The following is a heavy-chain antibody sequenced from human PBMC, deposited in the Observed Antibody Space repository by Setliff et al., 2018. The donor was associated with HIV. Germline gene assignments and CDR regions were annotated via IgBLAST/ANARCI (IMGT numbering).Heavy chain of an antibody. D-gene: IGHD2-15*01. V-gene: IGHV1-3*04. CDR3: ARDDVGYCSGGSCYHLFDTFDI. CDR1: GYNFTSYA. J-gene: IGHJ3*02. CDR2: INTGNGNT. Sequence: GASVKVSCKASGYNFTSYAMHWVRQAPGQRLEWMGWINTGNGNTKYSQRFQGRVTITRDTSASTAYMELRRLRSDDTAVYYCARDDVGYCSGGSCYHLFDTFDIWGQGTVVTVSS.